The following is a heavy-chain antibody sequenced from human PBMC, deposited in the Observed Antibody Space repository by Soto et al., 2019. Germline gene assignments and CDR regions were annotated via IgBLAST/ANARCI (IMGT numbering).Heavy chain of an antibody. CDR3: ARGGNGRLQPNWFDP. D-gene: IGHD6-25*01. Sequence: QVQLVESGGGVVQPGRSLRLSCAASGFTFSNYAMHWVRQAPGKGLEWVAVISYDGNNRYYADSVTGRFTISRENSKNTLFLQMNSLRTEDTAVFYCARGGNGRLQPNWFDPWGQGTLVTVSS. CDR2: ISYDGNNR. V-gene: IGHV3-30-3*01. J-gene: IGHJ5*02. CDR1: GFTFSNYA.